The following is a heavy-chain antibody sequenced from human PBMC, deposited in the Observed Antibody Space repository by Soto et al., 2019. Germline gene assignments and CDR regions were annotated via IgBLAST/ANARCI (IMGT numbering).Heavy chain of an antibody. CDR2: ISPDGSTT. CDR3: TRVISGSSGLFDY. V-gene: IGHV3-74*01. D-gene: IGHD1-26*01. Sequence: GGSLRLSCVASGFTISNYWMHWVRQAPGKGLIWVSRISPDGSTTNYADSVKGRFTISRDNAKNTLYLQMDGLRAEDTALYYCTRVISGSSGLFDYWGQGTLVTVSS. J-gene: IGHJ4*02. CDR1: GFTISNYW.